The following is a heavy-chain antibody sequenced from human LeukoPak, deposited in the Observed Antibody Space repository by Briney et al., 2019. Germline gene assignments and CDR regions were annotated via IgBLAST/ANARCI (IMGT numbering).Heavy chain of an antibody. J-gene: IGHJ6*04. V-gene: IGHV4-34*01. D-gene: IGHD1-26*01. Sequence: AETLSLTSAVYGGSLSCYYWSWIRPPPGKGLEWIGEINHSGSTNYNPSLKRRVTISVETSKNPFSLKLSSVTAADTAVYSCARGRESELIDYYYGMDVWGEGNTVTVSS. CDR2: INHSGST. CDR3: ARGRESELIDYYYGMDV. CDR1: GGSLSCYY.